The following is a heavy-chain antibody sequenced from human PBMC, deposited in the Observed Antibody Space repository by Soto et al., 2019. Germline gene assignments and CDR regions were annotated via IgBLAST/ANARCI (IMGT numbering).Heavy chain of an antibody. CDR2: IIPIFGTA. CDR1: GGTFSSYA. D-gene: IGHD7-27*01. Sequence: ASVKVSCKASGGTFSSYAISWVRQAPGQGLEWMGGIIPIFGTANYAQKFQGRVTITADESTSTAYMELSSLRSEDTAVYYCASPPLGIGLYYFDYWGQGTLVTVSS. CDR3: ASPPLGIGLYYFDY. J-gene: IGHJ4*02. V-gene: IGHV1-69*13.